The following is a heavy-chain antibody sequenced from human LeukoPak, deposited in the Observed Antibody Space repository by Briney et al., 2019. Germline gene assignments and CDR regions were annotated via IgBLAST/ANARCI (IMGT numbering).Heavy chain of an antibody. Sequence: SGTLSLTCAVSGDSISSSNWWSWVRQPPGKGLEWIGEIYHGGTTSYNPSLKSRVTISVDKSKNQFSLKLRSVTAADTAVYYCARDWGYSYNYFDYWGQGTLVTVSS. CDR1: GDSISSSNW. J-gene: IGHJ4*02. CDR2: IYHGGTT. D-gene: IGHD5-18*01. CDR3: ARDWGYSYNYFDY. V-gene: IGHV4-4*02.